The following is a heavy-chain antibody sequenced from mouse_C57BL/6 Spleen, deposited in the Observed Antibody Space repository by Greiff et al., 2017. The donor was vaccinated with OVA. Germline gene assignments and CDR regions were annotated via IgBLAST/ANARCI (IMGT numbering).Heavy chain of an antibody. CDR1: GYTFTSYW. D-gene: IGHD1-1*01. CDR3: AREDGSSNWYFDV. V-gene: IGHV1-52*01. J-gene: IGHJ1*03. Sequence: QVHVKQPGAELVRPGSSVKLSCKASGYTFTSYWMHWVKQRPIQGLEWIGNIDPSDSETHYNQKFKDKATLTVDKSSSTAYMQLSSLTSEDSAVYYCAREDGSSNWYFDVWGTGTTVTVSS. CDR2: IDPSDSET.